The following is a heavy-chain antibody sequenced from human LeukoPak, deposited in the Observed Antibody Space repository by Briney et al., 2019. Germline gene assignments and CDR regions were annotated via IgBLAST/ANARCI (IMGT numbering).Heavy chain of an antibody. CDR3: ARGVGSSRRYYFDY. J-gene: IGHJ4*02. V-gene: IGHV3-21*01. Sequence: GGSLRLSCAASGFTFSSYSMNWVRQAPGKGLEWVSSISSSSSYIYYADSVKGRFTISRDNAKNSLYLQMNSLRAEDTAVYYCARGVGSSRRYYFDYWGQGTLVTVSS. CDR2: ISSSSSYI. CDR1: GFTFSSYS. D-gene: IGHD6-13*01.